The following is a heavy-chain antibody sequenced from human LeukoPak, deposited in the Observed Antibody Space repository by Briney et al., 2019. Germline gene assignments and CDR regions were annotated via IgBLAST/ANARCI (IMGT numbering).Heavy chain of an antibody. CDR2: MNPNSGNT. V-gene: IGHV1-8*03. Sequence: GASVKVSCKASGYTFTSYDINWVRQATGQGLEWMGWMNPNSGNTGYAQKFQGRVTITRNTSISTAYMELSSLRSEDTAVYYCARGRPYYDFWSGYHDLSNWFDPWGQGTLVTVSS. D-gene: IGHD3-3*01. J-gene: IGHJ5*02. CDR1: GYTFTSYD. CDR3: ARGRPYYDFWSGYHDLSNWFDP.